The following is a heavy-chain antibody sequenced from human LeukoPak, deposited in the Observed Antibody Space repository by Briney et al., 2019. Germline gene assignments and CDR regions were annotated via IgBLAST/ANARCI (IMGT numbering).Heavy chain of an antibody. CDR2: INTNTGNP. CDR3: AREETPTTYYYDRSGYQEHY. CDR1: GYTFTSYA. V-gene: IGHV7-4-1*02. J-gene: IGHJ4*02. D-gene: IGHD3-22*01. Sequence: ASVKVSCKASGYTFTSYAMNWVRQAPGQGREWMGWINTNTGNPTYTQGFTGRFVFSLDTSVSTAYLQISSLKAEDTAVYYCAREETPTTYYYDRSGYQEHYWGQGTLVTVSS.